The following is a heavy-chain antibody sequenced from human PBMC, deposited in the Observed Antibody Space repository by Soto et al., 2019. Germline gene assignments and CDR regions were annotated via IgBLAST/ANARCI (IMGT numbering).Heavy chain of an antibody. CDR2: VYFSGDT. J-gene: IGHJ2*01. CDR3: ARAPRRTRAWHFDL. CDR1: GGSISTSDYY. Sequence: QVHLQESGPGLVRPSQTLSLTCTVSGGSISTSDYYWSWIRQHPVRGLEWIGYVYFSGDTFYNPSLGGRTLISVDTSQNQFSLRLTSGTAADTAVYFCARAPRRTRAWHFDLWGRGTLVTVSS. V-gene: IGHV4-31*03.